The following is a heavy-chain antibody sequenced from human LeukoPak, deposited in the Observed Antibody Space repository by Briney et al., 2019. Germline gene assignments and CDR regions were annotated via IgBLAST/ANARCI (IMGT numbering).Heavy chain of an antibody. Sequence: GGSLRLSCAASGFTFSSYAMSWVRQAPGKGLEWVSAISGSGGSTYYADSVKGRFTISRDNSKNMLYLQMNSLRAEDTAVYYCARETKLGYCSSTSCFSHDAFDIWGQGTMVTVSS. CDR1: GFTFSSYA. CDR2: ISGSGGST. V-gene: IGHV3-23*01. CDR3: ARETKLGYCSSTSCFSHDAFDI. D-gene: IGHD2-2*01. J-gene: IGHJ3*02.